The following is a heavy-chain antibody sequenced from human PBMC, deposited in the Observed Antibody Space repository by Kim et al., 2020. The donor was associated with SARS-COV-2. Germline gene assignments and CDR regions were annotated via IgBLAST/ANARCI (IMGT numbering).Heavy chain of an antibody. V-gene: IGHV3-33*01. J-gene: IGHJ5*02. Sequence: GGSLRLSCAASGFTFSSYGMHWVRQAPGKGLEWVAVIWYDGSNKYYADSVKGRFTISRDNSKNTLYLQMNSLRAEDTAVYYCARDQTAFEVGATGLGGWFDPWGQGTLVTVSS. CDR1: GFTFSSYG. D-gene: IGHD1-26*01. CDR3: ARDQTAFEVGATGLGGWFDP. CDR2: IWYDGSNK.